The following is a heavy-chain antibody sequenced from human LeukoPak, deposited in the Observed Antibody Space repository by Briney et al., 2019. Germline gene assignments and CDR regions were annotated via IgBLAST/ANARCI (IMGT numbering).Heavy chain of an antibody. CDR1: GGSISTDY. D-gene: IGHD6-13*01. J-gene: IGHJ6*03. V-gene: IGHV4-59*12. Sequence: SETLSLTCAVSGGSISTDYWNWIRQLPGKGLEWIGYIYYSGITNYNPSLKSRVTISVDTSKNQFSLKLSSVTAADTAVYYCARGYSSSWRYYYYYYYMDVWGKGTMVTVSS. CDR2: IYYSGIT. CDR3: ARGYSSSWRYYYYYYYMDV.